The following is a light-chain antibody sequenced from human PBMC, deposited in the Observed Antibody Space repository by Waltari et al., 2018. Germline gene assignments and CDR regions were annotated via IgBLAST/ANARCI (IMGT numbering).Light chain of an antibody. Sequence: QSALTQPASVSGSPGQSITISCTGTSSDVGCYNSVSWYHDRPGQAPNVIIYDVSNRPSGVSDRFSGSKSGNTASLTISGLQAEDEADYYCSSQSSNDVVLFGGGTKLTVL. V-gene: IGLV2-14*03. CDR3: SSQSSNDVVL. CDR1: SSDVGCYNS. J-gene: IGLJ2*01. CDR2: DVS.